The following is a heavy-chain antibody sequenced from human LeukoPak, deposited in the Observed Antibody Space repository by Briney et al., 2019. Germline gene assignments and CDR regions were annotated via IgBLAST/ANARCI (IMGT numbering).Heavy chain of an antibody. CDR2: IYNGDNT. V-gene: IGHV3-66*01. D-gene: IGHD2-15*01. Sequence: GGSLRLSCAASGFTLNNNYMSWVRQAPGKGLEWVSVIYNGDNTYYADSVLGRITNSKDNSKNTQYQQMNSVRPEEPDMYFCVRVSRWVVFVNWGQGNLGTVSS. J-gene: IGHJ4*02. CDR3: VRVSRWVVFVN. CDR1: GFTLNNNY.